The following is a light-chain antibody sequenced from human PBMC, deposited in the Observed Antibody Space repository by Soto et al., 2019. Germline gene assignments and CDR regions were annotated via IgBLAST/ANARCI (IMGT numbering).Light chain of an antibody. V-gene: IGKV3-11*01. CDR3: QQRSNWLIT. J-gene: IGKJ5*01. CDR2: DAS. CDR1: QSVGSY. Sequence: EIVLTQSPATLSLSPGEGATLSCRASQSVGSYLAWYQQKPGQAPRLLIYDASNRATGIPTRFSGSGSGTDFTLTISSLEPEDFVVYYCQQRSNWLITFGQGTRLEIK.